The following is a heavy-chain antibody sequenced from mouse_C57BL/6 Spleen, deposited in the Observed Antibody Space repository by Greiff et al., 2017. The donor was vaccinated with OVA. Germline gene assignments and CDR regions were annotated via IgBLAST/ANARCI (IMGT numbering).Heavy chain of an antibody. D-gene: IGHD2-12*01. CDR1: GYSITSGYY. V-gene: IGHV3-6*01. Sequence: VQLKESGPGLVKPSQSLSLTCSVTGYSITSGYYWNWIRQFPGNKLEWMGYISYDGSNNYNPSLKNRISITRDTSKNQFFLKLNSVTTEDTATYYCARDYDDGDYAMDYWGQGTSVTVSS. CDR2: ISYDGSN. CDR3: ARDYDDGDYAMDY. J-gene: IGHJ4*01.